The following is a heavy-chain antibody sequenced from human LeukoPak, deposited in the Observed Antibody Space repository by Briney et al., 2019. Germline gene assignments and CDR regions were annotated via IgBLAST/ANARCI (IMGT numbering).Heavy chain of an antibody. CDR3: ARLSQSAAAAGEFDY. CDR1: GGSISSSSYY. J-gene: IGHJ4*02. V-gene: IGHV4-39*01. CDR2: IYYSGST. D-gene: IGHD6-13*01. Sequence: SETLSLTCTVSGGSISSSSYYWGWIRQPPGKGLEWIGSIYYSGSTYYNPSLKSRVTISVDTSKNQFSLKLSSVTAADTAVYYCARLSQSAAAAGEFDYWGQGTLVNVSS.